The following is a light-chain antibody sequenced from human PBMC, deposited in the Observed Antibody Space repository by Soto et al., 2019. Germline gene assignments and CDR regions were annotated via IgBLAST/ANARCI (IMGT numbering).Light chain of an antibody. Sequence: QSVLTQPPSVSAAPGQKVTISCSGSSSNIGNNYVSWYQQIPGTAPKLLIYDNNKRPSGIPDRFSASKSGTSATLGITGLQTGDEADYYCGTWDSSLSAGGYVFGTGTKLNVL. CDR3: GTWDSSLSAGGYV. J-gene: IGLJ1*01. CDR2: DNN. V-gene: IGLV1-51*01. CDR1: SSNIGNNY.